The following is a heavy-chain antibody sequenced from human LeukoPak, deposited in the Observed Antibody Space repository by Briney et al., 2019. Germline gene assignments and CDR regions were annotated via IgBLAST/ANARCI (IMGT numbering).Heavy chain of an antibody. J-gene: IGHJ5*02. V-gene: IGHV1-69*02. CDR2: IIPILGIA. CDR1: GGTFSSYT. CDR3: ARYYDFWSGSPDNWFDP. D-gene: IGHD3-3*01. Sequence: ASVKVSCTASGGTFSSYTISWVRQAPGQGLEWMGRIIPILGIANYAQKFQGRVTITADKSTSTAYMELSSLRSEDTAVYYCARYYDFWSGSPDNWFDPWGQGTLVTVSS.